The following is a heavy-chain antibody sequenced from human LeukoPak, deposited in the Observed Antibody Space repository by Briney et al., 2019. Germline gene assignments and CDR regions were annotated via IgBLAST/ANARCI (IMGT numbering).Heavy chain of an antibody. V-gene: IGHV3-21*01. CDR1: GFTFSSYS. Sequence: GGSLRLSCAASGFTFSSYSMNWVRQAPGKGLEWVSSISSSSSSYIYYADSVKGRFTISRDNAKNSLYLQMNSLRAEDTAVYYCARAFGLCPSSGGSCCFDYWGQGTLVTVSS. CDR3: ARAFGLCPSSGGSCCFDY. J-gene: IGHJ4*02. CDR2: ISSSSSSYI. D-gene: IGHD2-15*01.